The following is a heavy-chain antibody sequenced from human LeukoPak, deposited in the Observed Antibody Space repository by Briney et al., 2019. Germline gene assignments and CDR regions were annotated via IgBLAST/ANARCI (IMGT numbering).Heavy chain of an antibody. D-gene: IGHD4-11*01. J-gene: IGHJ6*02. CDR1: GFTFSSYA. CDR2: ISGSGGST. CDR3: ARDRLVSNFLGYYYYGMDV. V-gene: IGHV3-23*01. Sequence: GSLRLSCAASGFTFSSYAMSWVRQAPGKGLEWVSAISGSGGSTYYADSVKGRFTISRDNSKNTLYLQMNSLRAEDTAVYYCARDRLVSNFLGYYYYGMDVWGQGTTVTVPS.